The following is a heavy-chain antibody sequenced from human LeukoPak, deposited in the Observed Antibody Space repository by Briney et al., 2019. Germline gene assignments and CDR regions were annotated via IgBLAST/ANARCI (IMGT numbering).Heavy chain of an antibody. CDR3: ARDREYQLPDYYYYGMDV. V-gene: IGHV3-30-3*01. J-gene: IGHJ6*02. D-gene: IGHD2-2*01. Sequence: SGRSLRLSCAASGFTFSSYAMHWVRQAPGKGLEWVAVISYDGSNKYYADSVKGRFTISRDNSKNTLYLQMNSLRAEDTAVYYCARDREYQLPDYYYYGMDVWGQGTTVTVSS. CDR1: GFTFSSYA. CDR2: ISYDGSNK.